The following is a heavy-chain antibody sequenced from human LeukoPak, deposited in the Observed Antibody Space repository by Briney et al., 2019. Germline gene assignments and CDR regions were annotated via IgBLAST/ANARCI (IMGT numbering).Heavy chain of an antibody. D-gene: IGHD6-13*01. CDR2: IYSGGST. J-gene: IGHJ4*02. CDR1: GFTVSSNY. Sequence: GGSLRLSCAASGFTVSSNYMSWVRQAPGKGLEWVSVIYSGGSTYYADSVKGRFTISRDNSKNTLYLQMNSLRAEDTAVYYCARDGSSWLFDYWGQGTLVTVCS. CDR3: ARDGSSWLFDY. V-gene: IGHV3-53*01.